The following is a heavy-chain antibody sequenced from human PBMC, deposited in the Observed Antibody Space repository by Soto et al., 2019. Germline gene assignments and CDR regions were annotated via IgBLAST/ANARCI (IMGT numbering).Heavy chain of an antibody. CDR1: GFTFDDYA. J-gene: IGHJ6*02. CDR3: AKAHYGSAIYGMDV. Sequence: ALRLSCAASGFTFDDYAMHWVRQTPGKGLEWVSVITWNSGTIGYADSVKGRFTISRDNGKNSLYLQMNSLRPEDTALYYCAKAHYGSAIYGMDVWGQGTTVTVSS. CDR2: ITWNSGTI. V-gene: IGHV3-9*01. D-gene: IGHD3-10*01.